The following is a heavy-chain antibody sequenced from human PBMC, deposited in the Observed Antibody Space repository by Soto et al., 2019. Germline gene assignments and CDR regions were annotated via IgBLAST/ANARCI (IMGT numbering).Heavy chain of an antibody. CDR1: GGPISSYY. CDR3: ARGRDSSGYYYLRAYFDY. V-gene: IGHV4-59*01. D-gene: IGHD3-22*01. J-gene: IGHJ4*02. CDR2: IYYSGST. Sequence: SETLSLTCTVSGGPISSYYWSWIRQPPGKGLEWIGYIYYSGSTNYNPSLKSRVTISVDTSKNQFSLKLSSVTAADTAVYYCARGRDSSGYYYLRAYFDYWGQGTLVTVSS.